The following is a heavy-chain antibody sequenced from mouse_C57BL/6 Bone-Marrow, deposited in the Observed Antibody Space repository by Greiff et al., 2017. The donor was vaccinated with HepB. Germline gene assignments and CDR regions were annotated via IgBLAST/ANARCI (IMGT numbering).Heavy chain of an antibody. J-gene: IGHJ3*01. Sequence: EVMLVESGGGLVQPGGSLKLSCAASGFTFSDYYMYWVRQTPEKRLEWVAYISNGGGSTYYPDTVKGRFTISRDNAKNTLYLQMSRMKSEDTAMYYCARQNWYFPWFAYWGQGTLVTVSA. D-gene: IGHD1-3*01. CDR3: ARQNWYFPWFAY. V-gene: IGHV5-12*01. CDR2: ISNGGGST. CDR1: GFTFSDYY.